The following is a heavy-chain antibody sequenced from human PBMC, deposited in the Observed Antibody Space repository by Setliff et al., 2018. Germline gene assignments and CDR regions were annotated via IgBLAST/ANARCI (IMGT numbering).Heavy chain of an antibody. CDR1: GFTFSSYS. Sequence: PGGSLRLSCAASGFTFSSYSMNWVRQAPGKGLEWVSYISSSSSTIYYADSVKGRFTISRDNSKNTLYLQMNSLRAEDTAVYYCCSGSYLFVYWGQGSLVTVSS. CDR3: CSGSYLFVY. CDR2: ISSSSSTI. J-gene: IGHJ4*02. D-gene: IGHD1-26*01. V-gene: IGHV3-48*01.